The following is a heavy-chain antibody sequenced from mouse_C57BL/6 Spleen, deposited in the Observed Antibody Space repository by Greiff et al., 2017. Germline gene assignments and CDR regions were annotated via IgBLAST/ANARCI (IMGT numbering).Heavy chain of an antibody. V-gene: IGHV6-3*01. CDR3: TKYYGSSLYAMDY. J-gene: IGHJ4*01. D-gene: IGHD1-1*01. CDR1: GFTFSNYW. CDR2: IRLKSDNYAT. Sequence: EVKLMESGGGLVQPGGSMKLSCVASGFTFSNYWMNLVRQSPEKGLEWVAQIRLKSDNYATHYAESVKGRFTISRDDFKSSVYLQMNNLRAEDTGIYYCTKYYGSSLYAMDYWGQGTSVTVSS.